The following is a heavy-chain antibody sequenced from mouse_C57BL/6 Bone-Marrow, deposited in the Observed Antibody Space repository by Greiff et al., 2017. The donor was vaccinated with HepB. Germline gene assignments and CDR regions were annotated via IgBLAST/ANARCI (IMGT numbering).Heavy chain of an antibody. CDR1: GYTFTDYY. Sequence: EVQLQQSGPVLVKPGASVKMSCKASGYTFTDYYMNWVKQSHGQSLEWIGVINPSNGGTSYNQKFKGKATLTVDKSSSTAYMELNSLTSEDSAVYYCARKGGYVGLLGPDWFAYWGQGTLVTVSA. D-gene: IGHD4-1*01. J-gene: IGHJ3*01. V-gene: IGHV1-19*01. CDR2: INPSNGGT. CDR3: ARKGGYVGLLGPDWFAY.